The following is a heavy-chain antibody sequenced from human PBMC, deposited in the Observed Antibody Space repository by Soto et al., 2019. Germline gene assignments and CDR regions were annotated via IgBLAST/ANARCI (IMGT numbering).Heavy chain of an antibody. CDR1: GFTFSSYA. J-gene: IGHJ6*02. D-gene: IGHD2-15*01. Sequence: QVQLVESGGGVVQPGRSLRLSCAASGFTFSSYAIHWVRQAPGKGLEWVAVISYDGSNKYYADSVKGRFTISRDNSKNTLYLHMKSLRAEDTAVYYCARDGGDIVVVVAPKADYYYYGMDVWGQGTTVTVSS. V-gene: IGHV3-30-3*01. CDR2: ISYDGSNK. CDR3: ARDGGDIVVVVAPKADYYYYGMDV.